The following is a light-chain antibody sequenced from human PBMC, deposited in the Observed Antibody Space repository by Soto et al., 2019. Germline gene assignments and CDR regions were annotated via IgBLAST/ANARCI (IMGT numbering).Light chain of an antibody. J-gene: IGLJ2*01. CDR2: TDN. CDR1: SSNIGGNT. V-gene: IGLV1-44*01. CDR3: AAWDDSLNGVV. Sequence: QSVLTQPPSGSGTPGQRVTISCSGSSSNIGGNTVNWYQQIPGTAPKLLRYTDNQRPSGVPARFSASKSGTSASLAISGLQSEDEADYYCAAWDDSLNGVVFGGGTKRTVL.